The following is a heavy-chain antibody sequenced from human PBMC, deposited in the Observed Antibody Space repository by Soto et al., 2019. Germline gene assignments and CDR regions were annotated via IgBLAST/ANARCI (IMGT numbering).Heavy chain of an antibody. CDR2: ISSTSGTI. Sequence: EGQLVESGGNLVRPGGSLRLSCAASGFVFSTYSMNWVRQAPGKGLEWISYISSTSGTIYYADSVKGRFTIFRDNAKNSLVLQMNGLRDDDTAVYYCASQKIRCSVAGTLYGLGVWGQGTTVTVSS. J-gene: IGHJ6*02. V-gene: IGHV3-48*02. D-gene: IGHD6-19*01. CDR1: GFVFSTYS. CDR3: ASQKIRCSVAGTLYGLGV.